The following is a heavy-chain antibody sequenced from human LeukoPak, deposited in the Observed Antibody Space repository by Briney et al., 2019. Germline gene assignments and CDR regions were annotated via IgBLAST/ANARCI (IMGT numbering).Heavy chain of an antibody. V-gene: IGHV3-74*01. J-gene: IGHJ4*02. Sequence: PGGSLRLSCAASGFTFSSYWMSWVRQAPGKGLVWVSRINSDGSRTSYADSVKGRFTISRDNAKNTLYLQMNSLRAEDTAVYYCARSQIYYDSSGTFDYWGQGTLVTVSS. CDR3: ARSQIYYDSSGTFDY. CDR2: INSDGSRT. CDR1: GFTFSSYW. D-gene: IGHD3-22*01.